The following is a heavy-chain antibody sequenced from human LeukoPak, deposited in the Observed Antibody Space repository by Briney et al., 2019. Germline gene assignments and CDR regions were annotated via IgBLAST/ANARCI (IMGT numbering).Heavy chain of an antibody. J-gene: IGHJ6*04. CDR2: VSANNGNT. Sequence: GASMKVSCKASGFTFTSYGFSWVRQAPGQGLEWMGWVSANNGNTIYAQKLQGRVTMTTDTSSTTAYMELRSLRSDDTAVYYCGYGSGTNYYYYGMDVWGKGTTVTVSS. CDR1: GFTFTSYG. V-gene: IGHV1-18*01. D-gene: IGHD3-10*01. CDR3: GYGSGTNYYYYGMDV.